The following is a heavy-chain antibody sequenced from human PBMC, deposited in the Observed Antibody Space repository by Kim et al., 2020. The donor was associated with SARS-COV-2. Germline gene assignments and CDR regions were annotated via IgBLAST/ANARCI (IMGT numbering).Heavy chain of an antibody. J-gene: IGHJ3*02. CDR3: ARVKAGAFDI. Sequence: GGSLRLSCAASGFTVSSNYMSWVRQAPGQGLKWVSVIYSGGSTYYADSVRGRFTISRDNSKNTLYLQMNSLRAEDTAVYYCARVKAGAFDIWGQGTMVT. V-gene: IGHV3-53*01. CDR1: GFTVSSNY. D-gene: IGHD6-13*01. CDR2: IYSGGST.